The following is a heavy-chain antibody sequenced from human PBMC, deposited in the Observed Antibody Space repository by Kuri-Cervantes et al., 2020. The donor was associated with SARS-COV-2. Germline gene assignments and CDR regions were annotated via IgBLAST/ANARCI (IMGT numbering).Heavy chain of an antibody. CDR1: GGIISSYA. CDR2: ILPVLGIV. CDR3: ARVGRPYYDILTGSLDY. D-gene: IGHD3-9*01. J-gene: IGHJ4*02. V-gene: IGHV1-69*10. Sequence: SVKVSCKAPGGIISSYATSWVRQAPGQGLEWMGGILPVLGIVDYAQKFQGRLTITADKSTSTAYMELSSLRSEDTAVYYCARVGRPYYDILTGSLDYWGQGTLVTVSS.